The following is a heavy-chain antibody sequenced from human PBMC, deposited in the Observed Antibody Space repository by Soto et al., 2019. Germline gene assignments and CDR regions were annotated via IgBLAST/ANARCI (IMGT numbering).Heavy chain of an antibody. D-gene: IGHD2-21*01. V-gene: IGHV5-51*01. J-gene: IGHJ6*02. CDR2: ICPGYSSI. CDR1: GYIFTDHC. Sequence: GESLKISCKGSGYIFTDHCIVWVRQMAGKGLEWVGIICPGYSSIIYSPSVQGQVTISADMSISTAYLQWSSLKASDTAIYYCARRHYCRGEGTINDDYYYGMDVWGQRATVPVSS. CDR3: ARRHYCRGEGTINDDYYYGMDV.